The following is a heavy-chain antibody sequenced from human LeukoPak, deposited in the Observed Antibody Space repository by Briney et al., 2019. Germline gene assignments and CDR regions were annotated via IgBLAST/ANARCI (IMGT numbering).Heavy chain of an antibody. D-gene: IGHD3-10*01. CDR2: IYSGTV. Sequence: MASDTLSLTRNLSAPSISGHFWSWIRHSPGKGLECIGYIYSGTVDYNPSLTSRATISGDPSTNQVSLNLKSVTTVDTAMYYCVKVGYGSGTWGWFVPWGQGILVTVST. CDR1: APSISGHF. J-gene: IGHJ5*02. CDR3: VKVGYGSGTWGWFVP. V-gene: IGHV4-59*11.